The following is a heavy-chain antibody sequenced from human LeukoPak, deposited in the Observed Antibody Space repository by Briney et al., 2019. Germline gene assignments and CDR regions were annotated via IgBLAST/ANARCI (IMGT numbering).Heavy chain of an antibody. J-gene: IGHJ4*02. V-gene: IGHV3-23*01. CDR3: AKAASGNWNDVSDY. CDR1: EFTFSTYA. CDR2: ISGRGVST. D-gene: IGHD1-20*01. Sequence: GGSLRLSCAASEFTFSTYAMSWVRQAPGKGLEWVSAISGRGVSTSYADSVRGRFTISRDNSKNTLYLQMNSLRAEDTAVYYCAKAASGNWNDVSDYWGQGTLVTVSS.